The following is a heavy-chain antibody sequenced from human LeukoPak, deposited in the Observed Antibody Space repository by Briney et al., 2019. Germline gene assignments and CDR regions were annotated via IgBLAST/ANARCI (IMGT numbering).Heavy chain of an antibody. CDR3: AAPYTSSWFDL. D-gene: IGHD6-13*01. CDR1: GFTFTSRSA. Sequence: SVKVSCKASGFTFTSRSAVQWVRQARGQRLEWIGWIVVDSDNTNYAENFQERVTITRDMSASTSYLELSSLRSEDTAVYFCAAPYTSSWFDLWGQGTLVTVSS. J-gene: IGHJ5*02. V-gene: IGHV1-58*01. CDR2: IVVDSDNT.